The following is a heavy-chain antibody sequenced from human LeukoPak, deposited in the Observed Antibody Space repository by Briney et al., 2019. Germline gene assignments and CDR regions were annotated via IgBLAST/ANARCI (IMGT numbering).Heavy chain of an antibody. D-gene: IGHD3-10*01. CDR1: GFTFSNAW. Sequence: GSLRLSCAASGFTFSNAWMSWVRQAPGKGLEWVGRIKSKTDGGTTDYAAPVKGRFTISRDDSKNTLYLQMNSLKTEDTAVYYCTTELWFGELLSFDYWGQGTLVTVSS. J-gene: IGHJ4*02. V-gene: IGHV3-15*01. CDR3: TTELWFGELLSFDY. CDR2: IKSKTDGGTT.